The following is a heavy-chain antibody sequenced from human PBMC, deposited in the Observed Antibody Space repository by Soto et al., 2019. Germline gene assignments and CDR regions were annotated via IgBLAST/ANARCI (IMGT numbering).Heavy chain of an antibody. CDR2: IYHSGST. J-gene: IGHJ5*02. Sequence: PSETLSLTCAVSGGSISSSNWWSWVRQPPGKGLEWIGEIYHSGSTNYNPSLKSRVTVSVDKSKNQFSLKLSSVTAADTAVYYCARDSSGYNWFDPWGQGTLVTVSS. CDR3: ARDSSGYNWFDP. D-gene: IGHD6-19*01. CDR1: GGSISSSNW. V-gene: IGHV4-4*02.